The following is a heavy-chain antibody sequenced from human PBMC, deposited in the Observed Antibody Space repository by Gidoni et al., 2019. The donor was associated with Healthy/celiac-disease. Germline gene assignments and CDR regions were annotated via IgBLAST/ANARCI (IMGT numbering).Heavy chain of an antibody. CDR2: IIPIFGTA. J-gene: IGHJ4*02. CDR3: ATGGTVLRYFDWLWPN. Sequence: QVQLVQSGAEVKKHGSSVKVACKASGGPFRSDAISRVRQAPGQGLEWMGGIIPIFGTANYAQKFQGRVTITADESTSTAYMELSSLRSEDTSVYYCATGGTVLRYFDWLWPNWGQGTLVTVSS. D-gene: IGHD3-9*01. V-gene: IGHV1-69*01. CDR1: GGPFRSDA.